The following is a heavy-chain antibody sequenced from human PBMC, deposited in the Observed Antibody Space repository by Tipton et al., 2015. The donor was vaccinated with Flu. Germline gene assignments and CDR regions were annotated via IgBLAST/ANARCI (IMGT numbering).Heavy chain of an antibody. J-gene: IGHJ3*02. Sequence: TLSLTCTVSGGSISSSSYYWGWIRQPPGKGVEWIGSIYYSGSTYYNPSLKSRFTISVDTSKNQFSLKLSSVTAADTAVYCCAHDSSGYYYGLIAFDIWGQGTMVTVSS. D-gene: IGHD3-22*01. CDR1: GGSISSSSYY. CDR2: IYYSGST. V-gene: IGHV4-39*07. CDR3: AHDSSGYYYGLIAFDI.